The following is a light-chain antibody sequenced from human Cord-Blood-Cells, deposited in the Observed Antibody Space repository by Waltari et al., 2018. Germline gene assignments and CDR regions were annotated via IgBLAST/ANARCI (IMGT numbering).Light chain of an antibody. Sequence: DIQMTQSPSSLSASVGDRVTITCRASQSISSYLNWYQQKPGKAPKLLFYAASSLQSGVPSRFSGRGSGTDFTLTISSLQPEDFATYYCQQSYSTLTFGGGTKVEIK. CDR2: AAS. J-gene: IGKJ4*01. V-gene: IGKV1-39*01. CDR3: QQSYSTLT. CDR1: QSISSY.